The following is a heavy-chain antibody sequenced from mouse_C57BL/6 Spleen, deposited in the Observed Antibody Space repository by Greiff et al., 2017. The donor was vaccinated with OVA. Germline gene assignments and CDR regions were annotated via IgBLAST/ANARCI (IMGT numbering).Heavy chain of an antibody. CDR3: ARRGGPYYAMDY. CDR1: EYEFPSHD. V-gene: IGHV5-2*01. Sequence: EVMLVESGGGLVQPGESLKLSCESNEYEFPSHDMSWVRKTPEKRLELVAAINSDGGSTYYPDTMERRFIISRDNTKKTLYLQMNSLRSENTALYYCARRGGPYYAMDYWGQGTSVTVSS. J-gene: IGHJ4*01. D-gene: IGHD1-1*02. CDR2: INSDGGST.